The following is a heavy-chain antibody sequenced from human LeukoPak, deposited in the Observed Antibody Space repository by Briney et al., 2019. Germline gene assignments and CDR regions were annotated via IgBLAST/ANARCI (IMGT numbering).Heavy chain of an antibody. D-gene: IGHD3-10*01. J-gene: IGHJ6*02. Sequence: PGRSLRLSCAVSGFTFDGYAMHWVRQAPGKGLEWVAGISWNSGIIVYADSVKGRFTISRDNAKNSLYLQMNSLRPEDTAMYYCVKDKGPMVRGDGMDVWGQGTAVTASS. V-gene: IGHV3-9*01. CDR2: ISWNSGII. CDR3: VKDKGPMVRGDGMDV. CDR1: GFTFDGYA.